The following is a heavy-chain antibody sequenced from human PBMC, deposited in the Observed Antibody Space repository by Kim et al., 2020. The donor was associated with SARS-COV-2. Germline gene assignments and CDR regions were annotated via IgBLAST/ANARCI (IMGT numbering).Heavy chain of an antibody. D-gene: IGHD4-17*01. Sequence: PSFQGPVTISADKSISTAYLQWSSLKASDTAMYYCARLSGDGDYYYGMDVWGQGTTVTVSS. CDR3: ARLSGDGDYYYGMDV. J-gene: IGHJ6*02. V-gene: IGHV5-10-1*01.